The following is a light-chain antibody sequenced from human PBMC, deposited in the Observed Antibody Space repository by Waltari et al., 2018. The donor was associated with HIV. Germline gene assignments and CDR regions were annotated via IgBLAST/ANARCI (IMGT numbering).Light chain of an antibody. CDR1: QTVHGN. CDR3: QQYNYWPPYT. J-gene: IGKJ2*01. CDR2: GAS. V-gene: IGKV3-15*01. Sequence: EIVMTQSPATLSVSPGERATPSCRDSQTVHGNLAWYQQKPGQAPRLLVYGASVRAAGVPARFSGSGSGTEFTLTISSLQSEDFGVYYCQQYNYWPPYTFGQGTKLEMK.